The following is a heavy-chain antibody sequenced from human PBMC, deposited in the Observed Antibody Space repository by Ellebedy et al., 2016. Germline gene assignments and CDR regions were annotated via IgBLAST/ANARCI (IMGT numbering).Heavy chain of an antibody. J-gene: IGHJ6*03. D-gene: IGHD6-13*01. CDR1: GGSFSGYY. Sequence: SETLSLXXAVYGGSFSGYYWSWIRQPPGKGLEWIGEINHSGSTNCNPSLKSRVTISVDTSKNQFSLKLSSVTAADTAVYYCARWGNPPGIAAAGRRYYYYMDVWGKGTTVTVSS. CDR2: INHSGST. V-gene: IGHV4-34*01. CDR3: ARWGNPPGIAAAGRRYYYYMDV.